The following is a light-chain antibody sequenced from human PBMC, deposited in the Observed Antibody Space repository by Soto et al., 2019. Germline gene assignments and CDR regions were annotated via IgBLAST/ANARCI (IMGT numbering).Light chain of an antibody. CDR3: QQYNIWRSIT. J-gene: IGKJ5*01. CDR2: GAS. V-gene: IGKV3-15*01. CDR1: QSVNNN. Sequence: KQSAATLSVSTGERASLSCRASQSVNNNLAWYQQKLGQAPRVLIYGASTRATGIPARFTGSGSGTEFILTITSLQSEDFAVYYCQQYNIWRSITFGQGTRLAI.